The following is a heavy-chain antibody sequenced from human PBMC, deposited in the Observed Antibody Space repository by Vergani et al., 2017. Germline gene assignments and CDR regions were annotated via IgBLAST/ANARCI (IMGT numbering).Heavy chain of an antibody. D-gene: IGHD6-25*01. CDR3: ARVDTQVPATSHFYYMDV. J-gene: IGHJ6*03. V-gene: IGHV4-34*02. Sequence: QVQLQQWGAGVVKPSGTLSLTCAVFGESFSSFYWSWIRQPPGKGLEWIGEINNDGHTNYNPSLRSRLTISVDTSQNQFSLKLRSVTAADTAVYYCARVDTQVPATSHFYYMDVWGKGTTVVVSS. CDR1: GESFSSFY. CDR2: INNDGHT.